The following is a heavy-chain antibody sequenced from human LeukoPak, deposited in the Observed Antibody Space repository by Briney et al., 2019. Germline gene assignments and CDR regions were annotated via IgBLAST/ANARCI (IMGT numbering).Heavy chain of an antibody. J-gene: IGHJ4*02. Sequence: GSSVKVSCKASGGTFSSYAISWVRQAPGQGLEWMGRIIPILGIANYAQKFQGRVTITADKSTSTAYMELSSLRSEDTAVYYCARFESPLSFWSGYYKPQVDYWGQGTLVTVSS. CDR1: GGTFSSYA. CDR2: IIPILGIA. V-gene: IGHV1-69*04. D-gene: IGHD3-3*01. CDR3: ARFESPLSFWSGYYKPQVDY.